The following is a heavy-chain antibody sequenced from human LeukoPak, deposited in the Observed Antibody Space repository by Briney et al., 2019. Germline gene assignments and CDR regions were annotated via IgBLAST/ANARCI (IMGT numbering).Heavy chain of an antibody. D-gene: IGHD3-22*01. CDR1: GFTFSSYS. CDR2: ISSSSSYI. Sequence: GGSLTLSCAASGFTFSSYSMNWVRQAPGKGLEWVSSISSSSSYIYYADSVKGRFTISRDNAKNSLYLQMNSLRAEDTAVYYCASFDGSSDYYDYWGQGTLVTVSS. V-gene: IGHV3-21*01. J-gene: IGHJ4*02. CDR3: ASFDGSSDYYDY.